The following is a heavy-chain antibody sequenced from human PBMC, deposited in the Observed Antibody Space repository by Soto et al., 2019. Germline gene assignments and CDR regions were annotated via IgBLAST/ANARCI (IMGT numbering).Heavy chain of an antibody. Sequence: PGGSLRLSCAASGFTFDDYAMHWVRQAPGKGLEWVSGISWNSGSIGYADSVKGRFTISRDNAKNSLYLQMNSLRAEDTALYYCAKDNCHYGGNFVFYYWGQGTLVTVSS. D-gene: IGHD4-17*01. J-gene: IGHJ4*02. V-gene: IGHV3-9*01. CDR1: GFTFDDYA. CDR2: ISWNSGSI. CDR3: AKDNCHYGGNFVFYY.